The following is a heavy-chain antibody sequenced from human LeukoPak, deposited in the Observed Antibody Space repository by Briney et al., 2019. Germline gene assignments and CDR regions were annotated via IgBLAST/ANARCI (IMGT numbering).Heavy chain of an antibody. D-gene: IGHD6-13*01. V-gene: IGHV3-9*01. Sequence: PGGSLRLSCAASGFTFSSYAMSWVRQAPGKGLEWVSGISWNSGSIGYADSVKGRFTISRDNAKNSLYLQMNSLRAEDTALYYCAKDMGPGYSSSWTQGEYYYYYGMDVWGQGTTVTVSS. J-gene: IGHJ6*02. CDR1: GFTFSSYA. CDR3: AKDMGPGYSSSWTQGEYYYYYGMDV. CDR2: ISWNSGSI.